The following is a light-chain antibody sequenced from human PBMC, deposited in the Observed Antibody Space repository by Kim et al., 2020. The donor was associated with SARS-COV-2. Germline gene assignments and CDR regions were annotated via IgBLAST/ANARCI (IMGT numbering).Light chain of an antibody. CDR1: QSVSSY. Sequence: LPPGETAPLSGRASQSVSSYLAWYQQKPGQAPRLLLYDASNRATGIPARFSGSGCGTDFTLTIGSREPEDFAVYYCQQRGNWPLTFGGGTKVDIK. V-gene: IGKV3-11*01. CDR2: DAS. CDR3: QQRGNWPLT. J-gene: IGKJ4*01.